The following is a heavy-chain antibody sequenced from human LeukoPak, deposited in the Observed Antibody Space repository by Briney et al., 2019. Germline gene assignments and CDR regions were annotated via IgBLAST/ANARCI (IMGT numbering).Heavy chain of an antibody. Sequence: GGSLRLSFAASGFTFSSYAMSWVRQAPGKGLEWVSAISGSGGSTYYADPVKGRFTIPRDNSKNTLYLQMNSLRAEDTAVYYCAKDGGGYSYGYSPDYWGQGTLVTVSS. J-gene: IGHJ4*02. D-gene: IGHD5-18*01. CDR2: ISGSGGST. CDR1: GFTFSSYA. CDR3: AKDGGGYSYGYSPDY. V-gene: IGHV3-23*01.